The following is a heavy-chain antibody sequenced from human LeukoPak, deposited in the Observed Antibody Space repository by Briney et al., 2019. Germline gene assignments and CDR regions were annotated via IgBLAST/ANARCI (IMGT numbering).Heavy chain of an antibody. J-gene: IGHJ3*02. CDR2: ISYKGST. V-gene: IGHV4-59*11. Sequence: SHTLSLTCTVSGDFFSRHYWTWIRQPPAKGLEWIGYISYKGSTNYNPSLKSRVTISIDTSKNQFSLKLSSVTAADTAVYYCARDLVTVTKGFDIWGHGTMVSVSS. CDR3: ARDLVTVTKGFDI. CDR1: GDFFSRHY. D-gene: IGHD4-17*01.